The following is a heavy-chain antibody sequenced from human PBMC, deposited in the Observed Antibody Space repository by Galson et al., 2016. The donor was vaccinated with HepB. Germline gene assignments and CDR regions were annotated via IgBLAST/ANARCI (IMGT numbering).Heavy chain of an antibody. CDR2: XXSGXXT. D-gene: IGHD2-21*01. Sequence: SLRLSCAASGFSVTSNYMTWVRQAPGKGXXXVSXXXSGXXTFYXVSVECXFTHYRHXXRNTLYLXMDSXXXEDXAVYYCICELVVVIRRHYWGQGTLVTVSS. CDR3: ICELVVVIRRHY. J-gene: IGHJ4*02. V-gene: IGHV3-53*04. CDR1: GFSVTSNY.